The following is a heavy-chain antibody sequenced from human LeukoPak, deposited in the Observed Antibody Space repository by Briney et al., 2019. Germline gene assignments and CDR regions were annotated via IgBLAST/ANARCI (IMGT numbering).Heavy chain of an antibody. Sequence: TLSLTCTVSGGSISSGGYYWSWIRQHPGTGLEWIGYIYYSGSTYYNPSLKSRVTISVDTSKNQFSLKLSSVTAADTAVYYCARGVAAAGTADYWGQGTLVTVSS. J-gene: IGHJ4*02. CDR3: ARGVAAAGTADY. V-gene: IGHV4-31*03. CDR1: GGSISSGGYY. D-gene: IGHD6-13*01. CDR2: IYYSGST.